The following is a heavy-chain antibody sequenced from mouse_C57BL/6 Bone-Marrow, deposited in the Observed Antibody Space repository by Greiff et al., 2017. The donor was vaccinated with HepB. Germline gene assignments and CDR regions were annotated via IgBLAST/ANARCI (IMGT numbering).Heavy chain of an antibody. D-gene: IGHD3-2*02. CDR1: GYTFTSYW. V-gene: IGHV1-55*01. CDR3: ARGLRLPTDDY. J-gene: IGHJ2*01. Sequence: QVQLQQPGAELVKPGASVKMSCKASGYTFTSYWITWVKQRPGQGLEWIGDIYPGSGSTNYNEKFKSKATLTVDKSSSTAYMQLSSLTSEDSAVYYCARGLRLPTDDYGGQGTTLTVSS. CDR2: IYPGSGST.